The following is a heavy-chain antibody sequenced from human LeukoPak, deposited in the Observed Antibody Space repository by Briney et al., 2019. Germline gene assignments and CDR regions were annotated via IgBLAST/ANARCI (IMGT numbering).Heavy chain of an antibody. D-gene: IGHD3-10*01. J-gene: IGHJ4*02. CDR1: GGSISSYY. CDR3: ASTMVRGVLDY. CDR2: IYYSGST. Sequence: SETLSLTCTVSGGSISSYYWSWLRQPPGKGLEWIGYIYYSGSTNYNPSLKSRVTISVDTSKNQFSLKLSSVTAADTAVYYCASTMVRGVLDYWGQGTLVTVSS. V-gene: IGHV4-59*01.